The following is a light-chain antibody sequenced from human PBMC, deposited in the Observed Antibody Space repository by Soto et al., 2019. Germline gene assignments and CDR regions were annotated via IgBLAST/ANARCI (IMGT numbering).Light chain of an antibody. CDR3: GTWDSSLSAEV. V-gene: IGLV1-51*02. J-gene: IGLJ2*01. CDR1: SSNIGNNY. Sequence: QSVLTQPPSVSAAPGQKVTISCSGSSSNIGNNYVSWYQQLPGTAPKLLIYENNKRPSGIPDRFSGSQSGTSATLGITGLQTGDEADYYCGTWDSSLSAEVFGGGTKVTVL. CDR2: ENN.